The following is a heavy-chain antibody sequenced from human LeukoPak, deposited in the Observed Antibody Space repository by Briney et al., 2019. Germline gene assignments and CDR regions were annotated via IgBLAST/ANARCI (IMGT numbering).Heavy chain of an antibody. D-gene: IGHD3-9*01. CDR3: ARSPYYDILAGFYYYFDY. V-gene: IGHV3-30-3*01. CDR1: GFTFSSYA. CDR2: ISYDGSSK. Sequence: GGSLRLSCAASGFTFSSYAMHWVRQAPGKGLEWVADISYDGSSKYYADSVKGRLTISRDNSKSTLYLQMNSLRAEDTATYYCARSPYYDILAGFYYYFDYWGQGTLVTVSS. J-gene: IGHJ4*02.